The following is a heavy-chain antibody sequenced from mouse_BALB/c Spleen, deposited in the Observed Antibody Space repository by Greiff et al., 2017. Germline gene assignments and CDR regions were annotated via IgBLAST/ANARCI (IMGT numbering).Heavy chain of an antibody. V-gene: IGHV5-6-5*01. J-gene: IGHJ2*01. Sequence: EVKVVESGGGLVKPGGSLKLSCAASGFTFSSYAMSWVRQTPEKRLEWVASISSGGSTYYPDSVKGRFTISRDNARNILYLQMSSLRSEDTAMYYCARGHDGYYVGYWGQGTTLTVSS. CDR3: ARGHDGYYVGY. D-gene: IGHD2-3*01. CDR2: ISSGGST. CDR1: GFTFSSYA.